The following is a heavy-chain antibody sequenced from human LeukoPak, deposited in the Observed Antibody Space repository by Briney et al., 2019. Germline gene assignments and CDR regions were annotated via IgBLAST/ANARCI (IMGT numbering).Heavy chain of an antibody. CDR2: ISYDGSNK. V-gene: IGHV3-30*18. J-gene: IGHJ4*02. CDR3: AKGSSWNDY. CDR1: GFTFSSYG. Sequence: PGGSLRLSCAASGFTFSSYGMHWVRQAPGKGLEWVAVISYDGSNKYYADSVTGRFTISRDNSKNTLYLQMNSLRAEDTAVYYCAKGSSWNDYWGQGTLVTVPS. D-gene: IGHD6-13*01.